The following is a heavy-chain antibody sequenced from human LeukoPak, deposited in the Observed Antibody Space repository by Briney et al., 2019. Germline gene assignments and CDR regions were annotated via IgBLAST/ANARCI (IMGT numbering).Heavy chain of an antibody. CDR2: IYHSGNT. V-gene: IGHV4-38-2*02. J-gene: IGHJ4*02. CDR1: GYSISSNHY. Sequence: PSETQSLTCTVSGYSISSNHYWGWMRQTPGKGLEWIGSIYHSGNTDYNQSLKSRVAISIDTSKNQFSLKLSSVTAADTAVYYCARGSNYHYFDYWGQGTLVTVSS. CDR3: ARGSNYHYFDY. D-gene: IGHD4-11*01.